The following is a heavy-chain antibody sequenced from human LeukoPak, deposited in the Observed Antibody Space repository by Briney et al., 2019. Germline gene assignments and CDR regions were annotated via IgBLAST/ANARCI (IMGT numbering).Heavy chain of an antibody. J-gene: IGHJ4*02. CDR3: AKQLWAFPRWWLPQFFFDY. CDR1: GFTFSSYA. CDR2: ISGSGGST. D-gene: IGHD5-18*01. Sequence: PGGSLRLSCAASGFTFSSYAMSWVRQAPGKGLEWVSAISGSGGSTYYADSVKGRFTISRDNSKNTLYLQMNSLRAEDTAVYYCAKQLWAFPRWWLPQFFFDYWGQGTLVTVSS. V-gene: IGHV3-23*01.